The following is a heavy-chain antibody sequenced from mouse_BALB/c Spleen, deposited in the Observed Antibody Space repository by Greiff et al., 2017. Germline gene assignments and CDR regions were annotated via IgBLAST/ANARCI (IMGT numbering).Heavy chain of an antibody. CDR3: ARYSDSSGYGGYFDY. CDR1: GYSFTGYY. D-gene: IGHD3-2*01. Sequence: LVKTGASVKISCKASGYSFTGYYMHWVKQSHGKSLEWIGYISCYNGATSYNQKFKGKATFTVDTSSSTAYMQFNSLTSEDSAVYYCARYSDSSGYGGYFDYWGQGTTLTVSS. CDR2: ISCYNGAT. J-gene: IGHJ2*01. V-gene: IGHV1S34*01.